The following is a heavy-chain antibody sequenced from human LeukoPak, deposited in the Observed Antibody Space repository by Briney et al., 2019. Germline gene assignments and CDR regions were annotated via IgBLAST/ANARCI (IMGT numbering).Heavy chain of an antibody. CDR1: GFTFSSYS. J-gene: IGHJ4*02. V-gene: IGHV3-48*01. CDR3: ARSGHYYDSSGYYYFDY. CDR2: ISSSSSTI. D-gene: IGHD3-22*01. Sequence: GGSLRLSCAASGFTFSSYSMNWVRQAPGKGLEWVSYISSSSSTIYYADSVKGRFTISRDNAKNSLYLQMNSLRAEDTAVYYCARSGHYYDSSGYYYFDYWGQGTLVTVSS.